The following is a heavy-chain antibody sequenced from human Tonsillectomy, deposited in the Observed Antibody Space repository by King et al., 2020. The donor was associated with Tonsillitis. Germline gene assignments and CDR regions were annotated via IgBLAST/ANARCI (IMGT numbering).Heavy chain of an antibody. V-gene: IGHV1-58*01. CDR2: IVVGSGNT. CDR3: VAVYDYGWGSYRYFDL. J-gene: IGHJ2*01. CDR1: GFTFSSSA. D-gene: IGHD3-16*02. Sequence: QLVQSGPEVKKPGTSVKVSCKASGFTFSSSAVQWVRQARGQRLEWIGWIVVGSGNTNYAQKFQERVTITRDMSTTTAYMELSSLRSEDTAVYYCVAVYDYGWGSYRYFDLWGRGTLVTVSS.